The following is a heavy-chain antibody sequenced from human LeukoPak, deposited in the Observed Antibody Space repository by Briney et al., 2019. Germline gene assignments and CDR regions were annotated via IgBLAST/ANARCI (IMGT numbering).Heavy chain of an antibody. CDR1: GFTFSDYY. D-gene: IGHD3-10*01. CDR2: ISSSGSTI. Sequence: GGSLRLSCAASGFTFSDYYMSWIRQAPGKGLEWVSYISSSGSTIYYADSVKDRFTISRDNAKNSLYLQMNSLRAEDTAVYYCARAGNYYGRHTNWFDPWGQGTLVTVSS. V-gene: IGHV3-11*04. CDR3: ARAGNYYGRHTNWFDP. J-gene: IGHJ5*02.